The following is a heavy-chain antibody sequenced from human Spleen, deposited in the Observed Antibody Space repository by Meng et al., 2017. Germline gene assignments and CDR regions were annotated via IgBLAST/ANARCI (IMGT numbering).Heavy chain of an antibody. CDR3: AKDSDSSGWIDAFDI. CDR2: ISAYNGNT. D-gene: IGHD6-19*01. CDR1: GYTFTSYG. J-gene: IGHJ3*02. Sequence: ASVKVSCKASGYTFTSYGISWVRQAPGQGLEWMGWISAYNGNTNYAQKLQGRVTMTTDTSTSTAYMELSRLRSDDTAVYYCAKDSDSSGWIDAFDIWGQGTMVTVSS. V-gene: IGHV1-18*01.